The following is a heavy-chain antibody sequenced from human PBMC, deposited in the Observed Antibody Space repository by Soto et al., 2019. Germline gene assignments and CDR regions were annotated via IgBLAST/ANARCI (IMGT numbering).Heavy chain of an antibody. D-gene: IGHD2-21*02. V-gene: IGHV4-30-4*08. CDR3: AREDDGGDRDYYGLDV. CDR2: VFHSGSV. J-gene: IGHJ6*02. CDR1: GGSISGDYYH. Sequence: QVQLQQSGPGLVKPSQTLSLTCTVSGGSISGDYYHWTWIRQSPGKGLEWIGYVFHSGSVLYNPSLKSRLNISMNTSKNQFSLRLRSVTAADTAVYFCAREDDGGDRDYYGLDVWGQGATVTVSS.